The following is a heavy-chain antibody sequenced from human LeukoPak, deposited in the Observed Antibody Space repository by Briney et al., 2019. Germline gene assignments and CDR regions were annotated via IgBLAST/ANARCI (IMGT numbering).Heavy chain of an antibody. CDR2: IYYSGST. Sequence: SETLSLTCTVSGGSVSSSSYYWGWIRQPPTRGLVWFGSIYYSGSTEYNLSLKSRVTISVDTSRNQFSLKLSSVTAADTAVYYCARHQSYGSGTYYAPFDNWGQGILVTVSS. J-gene: IGHJ4*02. CDR1: GGSVSSSSYY. V-gene: IGHV4-39*01. D-gene: IGHD3-10*01. CDR3: ARHQSYGSGTYYAPFDN.